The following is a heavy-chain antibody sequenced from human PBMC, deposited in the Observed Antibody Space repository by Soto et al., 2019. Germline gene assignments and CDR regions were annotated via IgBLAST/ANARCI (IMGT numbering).Heavy chain of an antibody. Sequence: PSEKLSLTCTVSSGSMSGYYWNWIRQPPGKGLEWIGYIYYSGSTNYNPSLKSRVTISVDTPKNQFSLKLSSVTAADTAVYSCPRAGDYDFWSGYSNDAFDIWGQGIMVTVSS. J-gene: IGHJ3*02. CDR1: SGSMSGYY. CDR3: PRAGDYDFWSGYSNDAFDI. D-gene: IGHD3-3*01. V-gene: IGHV4-59*01. CDR2: IYYSGST.